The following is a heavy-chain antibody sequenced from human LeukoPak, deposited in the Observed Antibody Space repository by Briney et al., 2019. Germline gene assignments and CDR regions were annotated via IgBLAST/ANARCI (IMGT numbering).Heavy chain of an antibody. CDR2: ISGNGGAT. Sequence: PGGSLRLACAASGFTFTSYAMSWVRQAPGKGLEWVSAISGNGGATYYADSVKGRFTISRDNSKNTLHLQMNSLRAEDTAVYYCAKVPLAVAGYYYYGMDVWGQGTTVTVSS. CDR3: AKVPLAVAGYYYYGMDV. CDR1: GFTFTSYA. V-gene: IGHV3-23*01. D-gene: IGHD6-19*01. J-gene: IGHJ6*02.